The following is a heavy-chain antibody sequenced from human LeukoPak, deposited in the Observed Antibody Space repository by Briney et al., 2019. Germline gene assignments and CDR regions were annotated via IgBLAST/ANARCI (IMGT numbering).Heavy chain of an antibody. CDR1: GGTFSSYA. Sequence: ASVKVSCKASGGTFSSYAISWVRQAPGQGLEWMGGIIPIFGTANYAQKFQGRVTITADESTSTAYMELSSLRSEDTAVYYCARDSVYYDSSGYPGYWGQGTLVTVSS. CDR3: ARDSVYYDSSGYPGY. D-gene: IGHD3-22*01. J-gene: IGHJ4*02. V-gene: IGHV1-69*13. CDR2: IIPIFGTA.